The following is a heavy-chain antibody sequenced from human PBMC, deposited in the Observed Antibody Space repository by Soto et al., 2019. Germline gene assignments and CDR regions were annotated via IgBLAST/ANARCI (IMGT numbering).Heavy chain of an antibody. J-gene: IGHJ6*02. V-gene: IGHV3-73*01. Sequence: GGSLRLSCAASGFTFSGSAMHWVRQASGKGLEWVGRIRSKANSYAKAYVASVKGRFTISRDDSKNTAYLQMNSLKTEDTAVYYCTREKYYDILTGYIPIKEGYGMDVWGQGTTVTVSS. CDR2: IRSKANSYAK. CDR3: TREKYYDILTGYIPIKEGYGMDV. D-gene: IGHD3-9*01. CDR1: GFTFSGSA.